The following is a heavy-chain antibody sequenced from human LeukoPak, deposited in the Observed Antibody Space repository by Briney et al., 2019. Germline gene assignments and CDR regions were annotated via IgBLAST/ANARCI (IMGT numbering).Heavy chain of an antibody. D-gene: IGHD5-18*01. CDR1: GYTFTGYY. CDR3: ASCGYSYGTPYYYYYYMDV. V-gene: IGHV1-2*02. CDR2: INPNSGGT. Sequence: ASVKVSCKASGYTFTGYYMHWVRQAPGQGLEWMGWINPNSGGTNYAQKFQGRVTMTRDTSISTAYMELSRLRSDDTAVYYCASCGYSYGTPYYYYYYMDVWGKGTTVTVSS. J-gene: IGHJ6*03.